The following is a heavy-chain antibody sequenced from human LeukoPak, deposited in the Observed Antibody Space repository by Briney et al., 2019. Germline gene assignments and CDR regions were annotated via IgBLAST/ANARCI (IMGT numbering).Heavy chain of an antibody. Sequence: PSETLSLTCIVSGASISNYYWSWIRQTPEKGLEWMGHIHTSGGSSYYPSLKSRLTMSIDTSRNQLSLKLTSVTAADTALYFCARPGSYHDFWGQGALVTVSS. D-gene: IGHD1-26*01. CDR2: IHTSGGS. V-gene: IGHV4-4*09. J-gene: IGHJ4*02. CDR3: ARPGSYHDF. CDR1: GASISNYY.